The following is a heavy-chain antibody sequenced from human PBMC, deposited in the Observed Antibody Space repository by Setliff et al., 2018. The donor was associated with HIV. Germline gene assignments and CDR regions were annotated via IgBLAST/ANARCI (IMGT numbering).Heavy chain of an antibody. Sequence: SETLSLTCTVSGGSISSHYWSWIRQPPGKGLEWIGYIYYSGDIGYIFSSETTNYNPSLKSRVTISVDKSKNQFSLKLSSVTAADTAVYYCARPKDSSGWSPFDYWGQGTLVTVSS. CDR3: ARPKDSSGWSPFDY. J-gene: IGHJ4*02. CDR2: IYYSGDIGYIFSSETT. V-gene: IGHV4-59*11. D-gene: IGHD6-19*01. CDR1: GGSISSHY.